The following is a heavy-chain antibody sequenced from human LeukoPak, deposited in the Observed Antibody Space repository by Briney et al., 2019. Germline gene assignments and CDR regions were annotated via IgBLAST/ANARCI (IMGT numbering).Heavy chain of an antibody. D-gene: IGHD3-10*01. CDR2: ISSSSSYI. V-gene: IGHV3-21*04. CDR3: AKDRYGSGPGYFDY. J-gene: IGHJ4*02. Sequence: GGSLGLSCAASGFTFSSYSMNWVRQAPGKGLEWVSSISSSSSYIYYADSVKGRFTISRDNAKNSLYLQMNSLRAEDTALYYCAKDRYGSGPGYFDYWGQGTLVTVSS. CDR1: GFTFSSYS.